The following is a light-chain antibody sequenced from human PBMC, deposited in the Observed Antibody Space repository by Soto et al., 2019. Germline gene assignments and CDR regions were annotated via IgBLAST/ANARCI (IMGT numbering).Light chain of an antibody. Sequence: QSVLTQPPSVSAAPGQKVTISCSGSSSIVGGNYVSWYQVLPQTAPKLLIYDNHKRHSGIPDRFSGSKSGTSATLGITDLQTGDEAEYYCGTWDISMDTVVFGGGNKVTVL. J-gene: IGLJ2*01. CDR2: DNH. CDR1: SSIVGGNY. V-gene: IGLV1-51*01. CDR3: GTWDISMDTVV.